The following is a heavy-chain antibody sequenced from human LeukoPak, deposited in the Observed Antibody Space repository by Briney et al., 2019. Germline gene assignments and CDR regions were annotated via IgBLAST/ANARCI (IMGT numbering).Heavy chain of an antibody. CDR1: GFTFSSYS. V-gene: IGHV3-21*01. Sequence: GGSLRLSCAASGFTFSSYSMNWVRQAPGKGLEWVSSISSSSSYIYYADSVKGRFTISRDNARNSLYLQMNSLRAEDTAVYYCARDQGYSYDFDYWGQGTLVTVSS. J-gene: IGHJ4*02. CDR3: ARDQGYSYDFDY. CDR2: ISSSSSYI. D-gene: IGHD5-18*01.